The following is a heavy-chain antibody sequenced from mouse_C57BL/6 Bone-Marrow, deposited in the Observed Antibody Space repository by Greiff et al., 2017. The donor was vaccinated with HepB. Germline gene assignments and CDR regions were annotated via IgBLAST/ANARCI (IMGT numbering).Heavy chain of an antibody. J-gene: IGHJ2*01. Sequence: VQLQQSGAELVRPGASVKLSCTASGFNFTDYYMHWVKQRPEQGLEWIGRIDPEDGDNEYAPKFQGKATMTADTSSNTAYLQLSSLTSEDTAVYYCTACYYYGGSYYWGQGTTLTVSA. CDR1: GFNFTDYY. D-gene: IGHD1-1*01. CDR3: TACYYYGGSYY. V-gene: IGHV14-1*01. CDR2: IDPEDGDN.